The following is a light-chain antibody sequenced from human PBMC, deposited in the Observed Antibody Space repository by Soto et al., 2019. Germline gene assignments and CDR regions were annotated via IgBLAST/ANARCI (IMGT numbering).Light chain of an antibody. CDR2: TAS. CDR3: QQSSTTPYT. CDR1: QHIDTF. J-gene: IGKJ2*01. Sequence: EIQMTQSPPSLSASVGDRVTITCRASQHIDTFLVWYQVKPSKAPKLLIQTASSLHSGVPSRFSGGGFGTSFTLTISSLQPEDFATYYCQQSSTTPYTFGQGTKLEIK. V-gene: IGKV1-39*01.